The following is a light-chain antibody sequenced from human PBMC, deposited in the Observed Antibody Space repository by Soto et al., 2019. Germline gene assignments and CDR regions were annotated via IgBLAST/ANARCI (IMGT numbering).Light chain of an antibody. CDR2: GAS. J-gene: IGKJ4*01. CDR1: QSISSY. Sequence: DIQMTQSPSSLSASVGDRVTITCRASQSISSYLYWYQQKPGKAPKLLIYGASSLHSGVPSRFGGSGSGTDFTLTISSLQPEDVATYYCQKCKVAPFTFGGGTKVDIK. V-gene: IGKV1-39*01. CDR3: QKCKVAPFT.